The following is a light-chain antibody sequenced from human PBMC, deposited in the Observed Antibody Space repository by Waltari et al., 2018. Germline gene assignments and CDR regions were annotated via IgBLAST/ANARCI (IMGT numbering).Light chain of an antibody. Sequence: SYELTQQPSVSVSPGQTASITCSGDKLGDKYACWYQQKPGQSPVLVIYQDSKRPSGTPERFSGSNSGNTATLTISGTQAMDEADYYCQAWDSSVVVFGGGTKLTVL. V-gene: IGLV3-1*01. CDR1: KLGDKY. CDR3: QAWDSSVVV. J-gene: IGLJ2*01. CDR2: QDS.